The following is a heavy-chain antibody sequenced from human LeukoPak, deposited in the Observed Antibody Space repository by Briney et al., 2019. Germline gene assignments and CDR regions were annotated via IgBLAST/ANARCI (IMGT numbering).Heavy chain of an antibody. D-gene: IGHD3-9*01. Sequence: GGSLRLSCAASGFTFSSYSMLWVRQAPGKGLEWVSAISVSGGSTYYADSVKGRFTISGDNSKNTLYLQMNSLRAEETAVYYCANFNYDVLTGYSDYWGQGTLVTVSS. CDR3: ANFNYDVLTGYSDY. CDR2: ISVSGGST. CDR1: GFTFSSYS. V-gene: IGHV3-23*01. J-gene: IGHJ4*02.